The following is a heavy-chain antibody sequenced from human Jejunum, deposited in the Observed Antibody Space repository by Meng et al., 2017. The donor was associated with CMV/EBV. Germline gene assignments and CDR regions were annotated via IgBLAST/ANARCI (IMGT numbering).Heavy chain of an antibody. J-gene: IGHJ3*01. CDR3: AKVPWGFAFDV. V-gene: IGHV1-69*05. CDR1: GDTFNTYV. CDR2: IVSNIQRT. Sequence: SCKTSGDTFNTYVIHWVRQAPGQGLEWIGGIVSNIQRTNYAQSFQGRVSVTTEDSTSTAYMELHGLTSEDTAIYYCAKVPWGFAFDVRGPGTLVTVSS. D-gene: IGHD7-27*01.